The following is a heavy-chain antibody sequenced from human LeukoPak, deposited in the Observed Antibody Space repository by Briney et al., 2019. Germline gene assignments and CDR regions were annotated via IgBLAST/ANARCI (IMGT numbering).Heavy chain of an antibody. CDR3: ARDGTAPGLYFDL. Sequence: GGSLRLSCAVSGFTLSSYWMNWVRQAPGKGLEWVASIRQDGNEKSYVDSVKGRFTISRDNTKDSLYLQIDSLRAEDTAMYFCARDGTAPGLYFDLWGQGTLVTVSS. J-gene: IGHJ4*01. CDR2: IRQDGNEK. V-gene: IGHV3-7*01. D-gene: IGHD6-13*01. CDR1: GFTLSSYW.